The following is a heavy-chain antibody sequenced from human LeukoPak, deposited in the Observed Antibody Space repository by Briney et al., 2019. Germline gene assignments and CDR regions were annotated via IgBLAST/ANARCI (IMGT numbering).Heavy chain of an antibody. CDR2: INPSGGST. Sequence: PSVKVSCKASGYTFTSYYMHWVRQAPGQGLEWMGIINPSGGSTSYAQNLQGRVTMTTDTSTSTAYMELRSLRSDDTAVYYCTRDLPYSSSWESIDYWGQGTLVTVSS. CDR3: TRDLPYSSSWESIDY. D-gene: IGHD6-13*01. V-gene: IGHV1-46*01. J-gene: IGHJ4*02. CDR1: GYTFTSYY.